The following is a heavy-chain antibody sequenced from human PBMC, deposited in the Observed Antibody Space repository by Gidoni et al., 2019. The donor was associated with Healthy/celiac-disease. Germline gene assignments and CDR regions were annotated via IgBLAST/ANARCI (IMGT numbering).Heavy chain of an antibody. Sequence: EVQLLESGGGFVQPGGSLRPSCAASGFTFSSYAMSRVRQAPGKGLEWVSAISGSGGSTYYADPGKGRFTISRDNSKNTLYLQMNSLRAEDTAVYYCAKDQAVAYPAYYFDYWGQGTLVTVSS. D-gene: IGHD6-19*01. J-gene: IGHJ4*02. CDR1: GFTFSSYA. V-gene: IGHV3-23*01. CDR3: AKDQAVAYPAYYFDY. CDR2: ISGSGGST.